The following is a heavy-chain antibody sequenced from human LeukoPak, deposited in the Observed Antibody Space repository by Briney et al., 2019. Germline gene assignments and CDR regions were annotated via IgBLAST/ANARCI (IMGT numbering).Heavy chain of an antibody. Sequence: GGSLRLSCVASGFTFSSYGMSWVRQAPGKGLEWVSFISGNGGRTDYAESVKGRFTISRDNSKNTLYLQMNSLRAEDTAVYYCARASSGWCDYWGQGTLVTVSS. CDR1: GFTFSSYG. V-gene: IGHV3-23*01. J-gene: IGHJ4*02. CDR3: ARASSGWCDY. CDR2: ISGNGGRT. D-gene: IGHD6-19*01.